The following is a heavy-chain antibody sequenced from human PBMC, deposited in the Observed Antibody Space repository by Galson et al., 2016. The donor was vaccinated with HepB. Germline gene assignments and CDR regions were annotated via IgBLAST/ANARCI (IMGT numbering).Heavy chain of an antibody. V-gene: IGHV4-4*02. CDR3: ARKGAGIYSYHDF. CDR2: IYTGGAT. CDR1: SDSFTGSYW. J-gene: IGHJ4*02. Sequence: SETLSLTCTVSSDSFTGSYWWSWVRQSPEKGLEWIGEIYTGGATNYNPSLLGRLTVSLDKSKPSFSLRLTSMTAADTAVYFCARKGAGIYSYHDFWAQGTRVFVSS. D-gene: IGHD1-26*01.